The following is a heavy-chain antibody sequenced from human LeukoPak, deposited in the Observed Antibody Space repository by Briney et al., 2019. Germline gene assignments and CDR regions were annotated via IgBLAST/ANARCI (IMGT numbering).Heavy chain of an antibody. Sequence: GESLKISCKGSGYSFTSYWVAWVRQMPGKGLEWMGIIYPGDSDTRYSPSFQGQVTISADKSISTAYLQWSSLKASDTAIYYCARDGPYYGSGSYINYYFDYWGQGTLVTVSS. CDR2: IYPGDSDT. CDR1: GYSFTSYW. J-gene: IGHJ4*02. D-gene: IGHD3-10*01. V-gene: IGHV5-51*01. CDR3: ARDGPYYGSGSYINYYFDY.